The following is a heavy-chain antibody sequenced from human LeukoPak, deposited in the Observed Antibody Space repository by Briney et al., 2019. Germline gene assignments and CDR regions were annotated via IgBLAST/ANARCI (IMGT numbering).Heavy chain of an antibody. D-gene: IGHD6-19*01. CDR2: SNHSGST. CDR1: GGSFSGYY. V-gene: IGHV4-34*01. J-gene: IGHJ4*02. CDR3: ARLPVVAGQPYFDY. Sequence: PSETLSLTCAVYGGSFSGYYWSLIRQPPGKGLEWIGESNHSGSTNYNPSLKSRVTISVDTSKNQFSLKLSSVTAADTAVYYCARLPVVAGQPYFDYWGQGTLVTVSS.